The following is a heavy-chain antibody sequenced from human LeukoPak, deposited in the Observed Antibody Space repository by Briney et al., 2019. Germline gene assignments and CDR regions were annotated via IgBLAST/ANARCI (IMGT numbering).Heavy chain of an antibody. CDR3: ARDSGLYSSSRNWFDP. Sequence: SETLSLTCTVSGGSISSSSYYWGWIRQPPGKGLEWIGSIYYSGSTYYNPSLKSRVTISVDTSKNQFSLKLSSVTAADTAVYYCARDSGLYSSSRNWFDPWGQGTLVTVSS. V-gene: IGHV4-39*07. CDR1: GGSISSSSYY. D-gene: IGHD6-6*01. J-gene: IGHJ5*02. CDR2: IYYSGST.